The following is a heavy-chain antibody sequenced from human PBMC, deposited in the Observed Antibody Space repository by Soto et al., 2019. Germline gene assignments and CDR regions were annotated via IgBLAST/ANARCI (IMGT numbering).Heavy chain of an antibody. J-gene: IGHJ4*02. Sequence: EVQLVESGGGLVQPGGSLRLSCAASGFTFSSYAMHWVRQAPGKGLEYVSGISLNGGSTYYANSVKGRFTISRDNSKSTLYLQMGSLRAEDLAVYYCARGQTWAHFDHWGQGTLVTVSS. V-gene: IGHV3-64*01. CDR1: GFTFSSYA. CDR2: ISLNGGST. D-gene: IGHD1-26*01. CDR3: ARGQTWAHFDH.